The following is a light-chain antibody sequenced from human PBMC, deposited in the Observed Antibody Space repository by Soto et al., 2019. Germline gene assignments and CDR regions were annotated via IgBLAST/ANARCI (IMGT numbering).Light chain of an antibody. CDR1: QSSGSNF. CDR3: HLYGNSPP. V-gene: IGKV3-20*01. Sequence: EIVLTQSPGTLSLSPGERATVSCKTSQSSGSNFLAWYQQKPCQAPRLLIYASSQRATGIPDRFSGSASGADFTRTIDRLEPEDFAVYYCHLYGNSPPFGHGTRRAIK. CDR2: ASS. J-gene: IGKJ5*01.